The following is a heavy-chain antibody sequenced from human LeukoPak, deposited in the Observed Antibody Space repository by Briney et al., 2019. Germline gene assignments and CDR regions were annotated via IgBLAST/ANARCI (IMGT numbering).Heavy chain of an antibody. CDR3: ARAGPYGNYYYYYMDV. D-gene: IGHD4-17*01. J-gene: IGHJ6*03. V-gene: IGHV1-46*01. CDR1: GYTFTSYY. CDR2: INPSGGST. Sequence: ASVKVSCKASGYTFTSYYMHWVRQAPGQGLEWMGIINPSGGSTSYAQKFQGRVTMTRDMSTSTVYMELSSLRSEDTAVYYCARAGPYGNYYYYYMDVWDKGTTVTVSS.